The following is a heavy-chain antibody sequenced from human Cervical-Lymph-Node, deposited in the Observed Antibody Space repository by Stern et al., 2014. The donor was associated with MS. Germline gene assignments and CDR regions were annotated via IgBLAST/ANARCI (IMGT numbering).Heavy chain of an antibody. V-gene: IGHV1-18*01. Sequence: VQPVESGAEVKKPGASVKVSCKASGYTFTRYGISWGRQAPGQGLECMRGVSAYNGNTNYAQKLQGRVTMTTDTSTSTAYMELRSLRSDDTAVYYCARDRQQLVYYYYGMDVWGQGTTVTVSS. CDR2: VSAYNGNT. CDR3: ARDRQQLVYYYYGMDV. J-gene: IGHJ6*02. D-gene: IGHD6-13*01. CDR1: GYTFTRYG.